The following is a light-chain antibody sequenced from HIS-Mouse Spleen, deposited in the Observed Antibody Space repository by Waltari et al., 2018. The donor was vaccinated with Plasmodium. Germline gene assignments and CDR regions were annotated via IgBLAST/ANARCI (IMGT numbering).Light chain of an antibody. CDR2: DAS. CDR3: QQYDNLPPLFT. CDR1: QDISNY. J-gene: IGKJ3*01. V-gene: IGKV1-33*01. Sequence: IQMTKSPSSLSASVGDRVTITCQASQDISNYLNWYQQKPGKAPKLLIYDASNLETGVPSRFSGSGSGTDFTFTISSLQPEDIATYYCQQYDNLPPLFTFGPGTKVDIK.